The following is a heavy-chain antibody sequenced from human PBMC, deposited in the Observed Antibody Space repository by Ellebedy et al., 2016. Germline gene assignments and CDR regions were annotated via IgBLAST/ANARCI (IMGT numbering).Heavy chain of an antibody. CDR1: GYTFPTFS. CDR3: AKTSGWGYGEN. Sequence: ASVKVSCXASGYTFPTFSITWVRQVPGQGLEWMGFVNTFSGNPKFAQKFQGRVSMTTDSSTHTAYMDLRSLRSDDTAMYYCAKTSGWGYGENWGQGTLVTVSS. V-gene: IGHV1-18*04. CDR2: VNTFSGNP. J-gene: IGHJ4*02. D-gene: IGHD3-10*01.